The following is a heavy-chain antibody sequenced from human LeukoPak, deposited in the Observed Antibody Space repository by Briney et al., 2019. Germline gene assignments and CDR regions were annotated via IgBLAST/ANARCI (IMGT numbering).Heavy chain of an antibody. CDR2: INSNGNTI. CDR3: AELGITMIGGV. CDR1: GFTFSSYE. J-gene: IGHJ6*04. D-gene: IGHD3-10*02. Sequence: GGSLRLSCAASGFTFSSYEMNWVRQAPGKGLEWVSYINSNGNTIYYADSVKGRFTSSRDNAKNSLYLQMNSLRAEDTAVYYCAELGITMIGGVWGKGTTVTISS. V-gene: IGHV3-48*03.